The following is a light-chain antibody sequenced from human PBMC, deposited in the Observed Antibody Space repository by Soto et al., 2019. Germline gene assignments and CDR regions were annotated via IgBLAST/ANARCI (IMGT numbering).Light chain of an antibody. Sequence: DIQMTQSPSTLSASVGDRVTITCRASQSINTWLAWYQQKPGKAPKLLIYKASTLESGVPSRFSGSGSGTEFTLNISSLQPDDFATYYCQQYNRQYTFGQGTKLEIK. CDR1: QSINTW. V-gene: IGKV1-5*03. J-gene: IGKJ2*01. CDR2: KAS. CDR3: QQYNRQYT.